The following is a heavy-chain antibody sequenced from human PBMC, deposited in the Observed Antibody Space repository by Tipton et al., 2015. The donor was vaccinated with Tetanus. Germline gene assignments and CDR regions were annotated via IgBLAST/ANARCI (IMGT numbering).Heavy chain of an antibody. V-gene: IGHV4-39*07. CDR2: VHNSGST. CDR3: ARIGWPQQNKPAFDL. Sequence: TLSLTCIVSSGSISSSNYHWGWIRQPPGKGLERIGNVHNSGSTKYSPSLRSRVTLSVDTSKNQFSLKLSAVTAADTAVYYCARIGWPQQNKPAFDLWGQGTMVTVSP. J-gene: IGHJ3*01. CDR1: SGSISSSNYH. D-gene: IGHD6-19*01.